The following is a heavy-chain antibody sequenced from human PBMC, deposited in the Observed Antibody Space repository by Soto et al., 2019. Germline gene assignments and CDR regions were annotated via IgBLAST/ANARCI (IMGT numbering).Heavy chain of an antibody. D-gene: IGHD5-18*01. CDR2: IRSQPYGGTT. CDR3: ARVVDTAMVGDY. CDR1: GFTFGDYA. Sequence: KPVGSLRLSGSASGFTFGDYALSWFRQAPGKGLEWVGFIRSQPYGGTTEYAASVRGRFTISRDDSNGIAYLQMSTLKTEDTAVFYCARVVDTAMVGDYWGQGTMVTVSS. J-gene: IGHJ4*02. V-gene: IGHV3-49*05.